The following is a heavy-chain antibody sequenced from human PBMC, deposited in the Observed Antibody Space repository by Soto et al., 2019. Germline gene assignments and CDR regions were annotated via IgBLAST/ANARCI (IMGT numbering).Heavy chain of an antibody. CDR2: ISGSGGST. D-gene: IGHD4-17*01. CDR1: GFTFSSYA. V-gene: IGHV3-23*01. Sequence: EVQLLESGGGLVQPGGSLRLSCAASGFTFSSYAMSWVRQAPGRGREWVSAISGSGGSTYYADSVKGRFTISRDNSKNTLYLQMNSLRAEDTAVYYCAKTFLGTVTTSGNWGQGTLVTVSS. CDR3: AKTFLGTVTTSGN. J-gene: IGHJ4*02.